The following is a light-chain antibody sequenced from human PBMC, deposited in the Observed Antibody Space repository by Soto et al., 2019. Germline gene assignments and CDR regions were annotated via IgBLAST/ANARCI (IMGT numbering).Light chain of an antibody. CDR1: SSDIGFYNF. V-gene: IGLV2-14*01. CDR2: EVS. Sequence: QSVLTQPASVSGSPGQSITLSCTGTSSDIGFYNFVSWYQHHPGKAPKLIIYEVSNRPSGASNRFSGSKSGNTASLTISGLQAEDEADYFCSSYTSTSTPYVFGTGTKVTV. J-gene: IGLJ1*01. CDR3: SSYTSTSTPYV.